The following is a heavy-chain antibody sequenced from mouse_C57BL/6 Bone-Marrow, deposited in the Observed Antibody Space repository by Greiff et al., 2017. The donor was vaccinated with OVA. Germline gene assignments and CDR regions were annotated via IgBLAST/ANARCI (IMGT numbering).Heavy chain of an antibody. D-gene: IGHD1-1*01. J-gene: IGHJ4*01. CDR3: ARYGRMDY. CDR1: GYTFTSYW. Sequence: QVQLQQPGAELVKPGASVKLSCKASGYTFTSYWMQWVKQRPGQGLEWIGEIDPSDSYTNYNQKFKGKATLTVDTSSSTAYMQLSSLTSEDSAVYYCARYGRMDYWGQGTSVTVSS. V-gene: IGHV1-50*01. CDR2: IDPSDSYT.